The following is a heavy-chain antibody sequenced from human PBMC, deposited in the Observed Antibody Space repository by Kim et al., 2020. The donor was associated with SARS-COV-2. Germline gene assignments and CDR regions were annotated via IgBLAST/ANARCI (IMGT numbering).Heavy chain of an antibody. V-gene: IGHV1-3*01. CDR3: ATETDTAMVPFDY. Sequence: ASVKVSCKASGYTFTSYAMHWVRQAPGQRLEWMGGINAGNGNTKYSQKFQGRVTITRDTSASTAYMELSSLRSEDTAVYYCATETDTAMVPFDYWGQGTLVTVSS. CDR2: INAGNGNT. D-gene: IGHD5-18*01. J-gene: IGHJ4*02. CDR1: GYTFTSYA.